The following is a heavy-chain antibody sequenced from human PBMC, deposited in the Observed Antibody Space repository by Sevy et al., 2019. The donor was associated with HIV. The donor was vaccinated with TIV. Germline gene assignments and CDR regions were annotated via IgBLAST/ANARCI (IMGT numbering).Heavy chain of an antibody. D-gene: IGHD3-10*01. CDR3: TTDPITMVRGTDY. CDR2: IKSKTDGGKT. CDR1: GFTFSNAW. V-gene: IGHV3-15*01. Sequence: GGSLRLSCAASGFTFSNAWMSWVRQAPGKGLEWVGRIKSKTDGGKTDYAAPVKGRFTISRDDSKNTLYLQMNSLKTEDTAVYYCTTDPITMVRGTDYWGQGTLVTVSS. J-gene: IGHJ4*02.